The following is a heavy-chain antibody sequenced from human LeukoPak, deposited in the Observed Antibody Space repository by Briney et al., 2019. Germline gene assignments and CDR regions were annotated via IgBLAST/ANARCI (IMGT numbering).Heavy chain of an antibody. CDR1: GLRFIDYW. CDR2: INQNGSEI. CDR3: VSGMIEFDY. Sequence: GGSLRLSCVASGLRFIDYWMTWARQAPGRGLEWVANINQNGSEIYYLDSVEGRFTISRDNAKNSLFLQMNSLRVEDTSVYYCVSGMIEFDYWGQGTRVTVSS. V-gene: IGHV3-7*01. D-gene: IGHD3-22*01. J-gene: IGHJ4*02.